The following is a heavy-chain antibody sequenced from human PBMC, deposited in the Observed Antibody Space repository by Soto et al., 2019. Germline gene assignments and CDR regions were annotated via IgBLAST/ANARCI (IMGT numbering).Heavy chain of an antibody. CDR1: GGSISSGGYS. CDR3: ARGGSSSLPFDP. V-gene: IGHV4-30-2*01. D-gene: IGHD6-6*01. J-gene: IGHJ5*02. Sequence: PSETLSLTSAVSGGSISSGGYSWSWIRQPPGKGLEWIGYIYHSGSTYYNPSLKSRVTISVDRSKNQFSLKLSSVTAADTAVYYCARGGSSSLPFDPWGQGTLVTVSS. CDR2: IYHSGST.